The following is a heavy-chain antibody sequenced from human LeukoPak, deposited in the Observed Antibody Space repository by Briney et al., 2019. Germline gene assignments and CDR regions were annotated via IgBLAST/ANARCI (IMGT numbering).Heavy chain of an antibody. D-gene: IGHD6-13*01. CDR1: GGSISSSNW. V-gene: IGHV4-4*02. CDR2: IYHSGST. CDR3: ARVRGGYSSSRADY. J-gene: IGHJ4*02. Sequence: SGTLSLTCAVSGGSISSSNWWSWVRQPPGKGLEWIGEIYHSGSTNYNPSLKSRVTISVDKSKNQFSLRLSSVTAADTAVYYCARVRGGYSSSRADYWGQGTLVTVSS.